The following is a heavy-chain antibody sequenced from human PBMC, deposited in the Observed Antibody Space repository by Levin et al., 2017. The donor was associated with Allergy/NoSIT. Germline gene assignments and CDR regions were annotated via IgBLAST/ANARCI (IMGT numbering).Heavy chain of an antibody. CDR2: IYSGGST. CDR1: GFTVSSNY. J-gene: IGHJ6*02. V-gene: IGHV3-53*01. D-gene: IGHD3-10*01. Sequence: GESLKISCAASGFTVSSNYMSWVRQAPGKGLEWVSVIYSGGSTYYADSVMGRFTIPRDNYKNTLYLQMNSLRAEDTAVYYCASLYGAGSYGIDYYDYGMDVWGQGTTVTVSS. CDR3: ASLYGAGSYGIDYYDYGMDV.